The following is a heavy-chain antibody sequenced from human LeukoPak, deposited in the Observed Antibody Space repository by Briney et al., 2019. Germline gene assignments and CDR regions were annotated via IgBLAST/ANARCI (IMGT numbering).Heavy chain of an antibody. CDR1: GYTFTSYA. CDR3: ARDGGTYYYDIDY. D-gene: IGHD3-22*01. Sequence: ASVKVSCKASGYTFTSYAMHWVRQAPGQRLEWMGWINAANGNTKYSQKFQGRVTITRDTSATTAYMELRSLRSDDTAVYYCARDGGTYYYDIDYWGQGTLVTVSS. J-gene: IGHJ4*02. V-gene: IGHV1-3*01. CDR2: INAANGNT.